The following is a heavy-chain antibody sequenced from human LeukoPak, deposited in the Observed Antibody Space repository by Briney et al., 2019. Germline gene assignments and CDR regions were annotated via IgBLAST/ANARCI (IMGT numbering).Heavy chain of an antibody. CDR3: TRDGQWGTDY. Sequence: ASVKDSCQASGYTFTGYYIHSVRQAPGQGLEWMGWINPNSGDRNYAQRFQGRVTMTRDTSIRTDYMEMTRLTSDDTAMYYCTRDGQWGTDYWGRGTLVTVSS. CDR1: GYTFTGYY. V-gene: IGHV1-2*02. CDR2: INPNSGDR. J-gene: IGHJ4*02. D-gene: IGHD6-19*01.